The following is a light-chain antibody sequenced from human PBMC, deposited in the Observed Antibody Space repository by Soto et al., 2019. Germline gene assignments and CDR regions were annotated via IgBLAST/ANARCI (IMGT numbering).Light chain of an antibody. CDR3: SPYPSSRIA. CDR1: SSDVGGYNY. Sequence: QSVLTQPASVSGSPGQSITISCTGTSSDVGGYNYVSWYQQHPGKAPKLMIYDVSNRPSGVSNRFSGSKSGNTASLTISGLQAEDEADYYCSPYPSSRIAFRRGTKVTVL. J-gene: IGLJ2*01. V-gene: IGLV2-14*01. CDR2: DVS.